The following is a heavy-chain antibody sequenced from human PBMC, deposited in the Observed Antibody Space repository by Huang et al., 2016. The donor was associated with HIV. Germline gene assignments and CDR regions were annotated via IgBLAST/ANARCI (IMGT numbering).Heavy chain of an antibody. Sequence: EVQLVESGGGLVQPGGSLRLSCEASGFSISSYWRHWVGHAPGKGLGWVSRINRGGSSTSYADAVKGRFTISRDNAKNTLYLQMNSLRAEDTAVDYCARDPRIQSWLNFFDYWGQGTLVSVSS. CDR3: ARDPRIQSWLNFFDY. CDR1: GFSISSYW. J-gene: IGHJ4*02. V-gene: IGHV3-74*01. D-gene: IGHD3-22*01. CDR2: INRGGSST.